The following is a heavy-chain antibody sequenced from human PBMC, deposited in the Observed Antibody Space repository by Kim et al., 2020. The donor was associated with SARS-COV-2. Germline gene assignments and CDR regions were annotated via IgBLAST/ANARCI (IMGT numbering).Heavy chain of an antibody. J-gene: IGHJ4*02. D-gene: IGHD3-16*01. V-gene: IGHV3-7*01. CDR3: VMITFGGAAMDY. Sequence: YEWGSGTGRFTIARDNAKHSLYLQMNSLRAEDTAVYYCVMITFGGAAMDYWGQGTLVTVSS.